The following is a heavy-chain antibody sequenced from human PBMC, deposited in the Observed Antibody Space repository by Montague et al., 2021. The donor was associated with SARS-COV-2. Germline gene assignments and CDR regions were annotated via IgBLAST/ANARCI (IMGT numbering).Heavy chain of an antibody. Sequence: SLRLSCAASGFTFSSYSMNWVRQAPGQGLEWVSSISSSSSYIYYADSVTGRFTISRDNAKNSLYLQMNSLRAEDTAVYYCARDAHYDILTGYFGYWGQGTLVTVSS. J-gene: IGHJ4*02. CDR2: ISSSSSYI. D-gene: IGHD3-9*01. V-gene: IGHV3-21*01. CDR3: ARDAHYDILTGYFGY. CDR1: GFTFSSYS.